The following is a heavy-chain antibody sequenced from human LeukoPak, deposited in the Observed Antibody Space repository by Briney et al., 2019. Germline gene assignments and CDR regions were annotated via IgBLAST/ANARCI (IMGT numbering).Heavy chain of an antibody. J-gene: IGHJ4*02. D-gene: IGHD5-18*01. CDR1: GFTFDDYA. CDR2: ISWNSGSI. Sequence: GGSLRLSCAASGFTFDDYAMHWVRQAPGKGLEWVSGISWNSGSIGYADSVKGRFTISRDNAKNSLYLQMNSLRAEDTALYYCAKDGYSYGLGYYFDYWGQGTLVTVSS. V-gene: IGHV3-9*01. CDR3: AKDGYSYGLGYYFDY.